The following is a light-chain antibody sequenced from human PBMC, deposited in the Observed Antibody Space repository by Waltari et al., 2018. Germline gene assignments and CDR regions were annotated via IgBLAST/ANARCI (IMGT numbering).Light chain of an antibody. J-gene: IGLJ3*02. CDR3: QALGSNRWV. CDR1: ILGSKY. CDR2: QDL. V-gene: IGLV3-1*01. Sequence: SSELTQPPSVSVSPGQTASIPCSGDILGSKYASWYQHKPCQSPLLVLYQDLNRPSGIPERFSGSKSGNTATLTISGTQAMDDADYYCQALGSNRWVFGGGTKLTVL.